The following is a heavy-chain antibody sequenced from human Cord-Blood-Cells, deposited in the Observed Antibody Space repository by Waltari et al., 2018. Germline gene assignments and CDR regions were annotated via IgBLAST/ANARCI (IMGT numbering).Heavy chain of an antibody. CDR2: TRNKANSDPT. CDR3: ARSYYDSSGYYYYFDY. D-gene: IGHD3-22*01. V-gene: IGHV3-72*01. Sequence: EVQLVESGGGLVQPGGSLRLSCAASGFTFSDHYMDWVRQAPGKGLEWVGRTRNKANSDPTDNAASVKSRFTISRDDSKNSLYLQMNSLKTEDTAVYYCARSYYDSSGYYYYFDYWGQGTLVTVSS. J-gene: IGHJ4*02. CDR1: GFTFSDHY.